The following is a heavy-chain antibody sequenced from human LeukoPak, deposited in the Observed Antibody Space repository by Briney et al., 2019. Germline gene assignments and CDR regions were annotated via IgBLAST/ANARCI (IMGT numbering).Heavy chain of an antibody. CDR2: INPNSGGT. CDR1: GYTFTGYY. D-gene: IGHD3-3*01. Sequence: RASVKVSCKASGYTFTGYYMHWVRQAPGEGLEWMGWINPNSGGTNYAQKFQGRVTMTRDTSISTAYMELSRLRSDDTAVYYCAVQRVVISSFDYWGQGTLVTVSS. V-gene: IGHV1-2*02. J-gene: IGHJ4*02. CDR3: AVQRVVISSFDY.